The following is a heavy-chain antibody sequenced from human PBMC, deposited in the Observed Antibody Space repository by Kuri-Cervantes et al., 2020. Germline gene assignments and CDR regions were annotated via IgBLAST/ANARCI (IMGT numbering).Heavy chain of an antibody. CDR3: ARGDGVQLERLVPFDY. Sequence: ASVKVSCKASGYTFTGYYMHWVRQAPGQGLEWMGIINPSGGSTSYAQKFQGRVTMTRDTSTSTVYMELSSLRSEDTAVYYCARGDGVQLERLVPFDYWGQGTLVTVSS. D-gene: IGHD1-1*01. J-gene: IGHJ4*02. CDR2: INPSGGST. V-gene: IGHV1-46*01. CDR1: GYTFTGYY.